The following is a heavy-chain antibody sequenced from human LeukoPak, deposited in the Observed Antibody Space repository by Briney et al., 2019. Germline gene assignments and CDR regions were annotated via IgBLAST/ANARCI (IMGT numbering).Heavy chain of an antibody. J-gene: IGHJ4*02. D-gene: IGHD2-15*01. V-gene: IGHV3-23*01. CDR1: GFTFSSYG. CDR2: TSGSGGST. Sequence: PGGSLRLSCAASGFTFSSYGMSWVRQAPGKGLDWVSGTSGSGGSTYYADSVKGRFTISRDNSKNTLYLQMNSLRAEDSAVYYCAKDPYCRGANCYQGLFDYWGQGTLVTVSS. CDR3: AKDPYCRGANCYQGLFDY.